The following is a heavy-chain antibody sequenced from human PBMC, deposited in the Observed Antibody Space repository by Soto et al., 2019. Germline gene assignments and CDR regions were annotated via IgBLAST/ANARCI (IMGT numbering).Heavy chain of an antibody. Sequence: ASVKVSCKASGYTFTSYYIKWVRQATGQGLEWMGWMNPNSGNTGYAQKFQGRVTMTRNTSISTAYMELSSLRSEDTAVYYCASWYCSSTSCSNYWGQGTLVTVSS. CDR2: MNPNSGNT. CDR1: GYTFTSYY. J-gene: IGHJ4*02. D-gene: IGHD2-2*01. CDR3: ASWYCSSTSCSNY. V-gene: IGHV1-8*01.